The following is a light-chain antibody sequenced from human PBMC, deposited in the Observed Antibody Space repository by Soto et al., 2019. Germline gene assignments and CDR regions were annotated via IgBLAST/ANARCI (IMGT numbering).Light chain of an antibody. J-gene: IGLJ1*01. Sequence: QSVLTQPASVSGSFGQSITISCTGTSSDVGAYNYVSWYQQQPGKAPKLMISEVSNRPSGVSNRFSGSKSGNTASLIISGLQAEDEADYYCCSFTSITTYVFGTGTKVTVL. CDR3: CSFTSITTYV. CDR1: SSDVGAYNY. V-gene: IGLV2-14*01. CDR2: EVS.